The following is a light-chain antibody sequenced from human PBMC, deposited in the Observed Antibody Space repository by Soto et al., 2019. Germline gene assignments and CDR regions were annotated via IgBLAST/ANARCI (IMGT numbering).Light chain of an antibody. J-gene: IGLJ1*01. V-gene: IGLV2-23*01. CDR2: EGS. CDR1: SSDVGSYNL. Sequence: QSLLTQPASVSGSPGQSITISCTGTSSDVGSYNLVSWYQQHPGKAPKLIIYEGSKRPPGVSSRFSDSTSGNTASLTISGLQAEDEADYYCCSYAGTVAYVFGTGTKVTVL. CDR3: CSYAGTVAYV.